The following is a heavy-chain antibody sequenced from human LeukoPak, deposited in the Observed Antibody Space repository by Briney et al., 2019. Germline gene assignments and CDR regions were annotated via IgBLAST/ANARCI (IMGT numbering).Heavy chain of an antibody. J-gene: IGHJ6*03. Sequence: PSETLSLTCTVSGGSISSGSYYWSWIRQPPGKGLEWIGSIDYSGSTYYNPSLKSRVTIYADTSKNQFSLKLTSVAAADTGMYFCARLGSGSYLQSSYYYYYYMDVWGKGTTVTISS. CDR1: GGSISSGSYY. V-gene: IGHV4-39*01. CDR3: ARLGSGSYLQSSYYYYYYMDV. CDR2: IDYSGST. D-gene: IGHD1-26*01.